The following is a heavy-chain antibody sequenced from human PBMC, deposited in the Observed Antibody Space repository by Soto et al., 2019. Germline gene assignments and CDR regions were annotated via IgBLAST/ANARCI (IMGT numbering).Heavy chain of an antibody. J-gene: IGHJ3*02. CDR2: ISGSGGST. V-gene: IGHV3-23*01. Sequence: EVQLLESGGGLVQPGGSLRLSCAASGFTFSRYAMSWVRQAPGKGLEWVSAISGSGGSTYYADSVKGRFTLSRDNSKNTGYLQMNSLRAEDTAVYYCAKDRLWFGEYDALDMWGQGTMVTVSS. D-gene: IGHD3-10*01. CDR3: AKDRLWFGEYDALDM. CDR1: GFTFSRYA.